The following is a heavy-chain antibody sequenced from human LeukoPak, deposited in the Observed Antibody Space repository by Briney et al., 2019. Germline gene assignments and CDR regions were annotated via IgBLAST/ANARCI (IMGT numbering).Heavy chain of an antibody. J-gene: IGHJ4*02. CDR2: MYYSGIS. CDR3: ARLDYYGSGVDY. CDR1: GGSISSRSYY. D-gene: IGHD3-10*01. V-gene: IGHV4-39*01. Sequence: SETLSLTCTVPGGSISSRSYYWGWIRQPPGTGLEWIGSMYYSGISYYNPSLKSRVTISVDTSKNQFSLKLSSVTAADTAVYYCARLDYYGSGVDYWGQGTLVTVSS.